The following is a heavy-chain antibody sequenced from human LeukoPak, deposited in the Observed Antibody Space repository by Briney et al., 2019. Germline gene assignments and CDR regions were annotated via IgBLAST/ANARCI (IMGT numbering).Heavy chain of an antibody. D-gene: IGHD6-13*01. CDR2: IRYDGSNK. CDR3: AKGYSSSRNDYYYYMDV. Sequence: GGSLRLSCAASGFTFSSYGMHWVRQAPGKGLDWVAFIRYDGSNKYYADSVKGRFTISRDNSKNTLYLQMNSLRAEDTAVYYCAKGYSSSRNDYYYYMDVWGKGTTVTVSS. J-gene: IGHJ6*03. V-gene: IGHV3-30*02. CDR1: GFTFSSYG.